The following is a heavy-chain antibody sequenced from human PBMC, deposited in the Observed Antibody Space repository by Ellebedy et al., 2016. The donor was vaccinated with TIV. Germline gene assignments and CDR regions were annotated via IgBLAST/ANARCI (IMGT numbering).Heavy chain of an antibody. Sequence: PGGSLRLSCAASGFTFSRYAIGWVRQAPGKGLEWVSGIVGSGAQKYADSVKGRFTISRDNSKRTVDLQMNSLRAEDTAIYFCAKDRTSGDGYWVFDQWGQGTLVTVSS. J-gene: IGHJ4*02. CDR2: IVGSGA. D-gene: IGHD5-18*01. CDR3: AKDRTSGDGYWVFDQ. V-gene: IGHV3-23*01. CDR1: GFTFSRYA.